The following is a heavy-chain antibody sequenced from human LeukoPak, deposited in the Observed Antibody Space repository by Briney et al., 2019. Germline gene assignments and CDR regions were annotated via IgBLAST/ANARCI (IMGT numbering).Heavy chain of an antibody. V-gene: IGHV1-2*06. CDR1: GYTFTGYY. CDR2: INPNSGGT. CDR3: ARGPVGYCSGGSCYGRTYYYYMDG. D-gene: IGHD2-15*01. J-gene: IGHJ6*03. Sequence: ASVKVSCKASGYTFTGYYMHWVRQAPGQGLEWMGRINPNSGGTNYAQKFQGRVTMTRDTSISTAYMELSRLRSDDTAVYYCARGPVGYCSGGSCYGRTYYYYMDGWGKGTTVTVSS.